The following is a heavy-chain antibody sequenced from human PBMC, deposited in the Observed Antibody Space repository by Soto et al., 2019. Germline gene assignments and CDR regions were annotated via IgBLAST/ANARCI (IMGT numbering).Heavy chain of an antibody. CDR3: AKDLAEYSSSHDGMDV. Sequence: GGSLRLSCAASGLTFSSYAMSWVRQAPGKGLEWVSAISGSGGSTYYADSVKGRFTISRDNSKNTLYLQMNSLRAEDTAVYYCAKDLAEYSSSHDGMDVWGQGTTVTVSS. CDR2: ISGSGGST. V-gene: IGHV3-23*01. J-gene: IGHJ6*02. CDR1: GLTFSSYA. D-gene: IGHD6-6*01.